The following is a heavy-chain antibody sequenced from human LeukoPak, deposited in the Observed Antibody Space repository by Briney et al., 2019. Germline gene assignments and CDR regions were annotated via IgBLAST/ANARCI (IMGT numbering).Heavy chain of an antibody. D-gene: IGHD4-17*01. Sequence: GGSLRLSCAASGFSFSTYYVNWVRQAPGKGLEWVSCISSSSTYIYYADSVSGRFAISRDNAKNSLYLQMNSLRAEDTAVYYCARETHSDYSDHTDAFDIWGQGTMVTVSS. CDR3: ARETHSDYSDHTDAFDI. J-gene: IGHJ3*02. V-gene: IGHV3-21*01. CDR1: GFSFSTYY. CDR2: ISSSSTYI.